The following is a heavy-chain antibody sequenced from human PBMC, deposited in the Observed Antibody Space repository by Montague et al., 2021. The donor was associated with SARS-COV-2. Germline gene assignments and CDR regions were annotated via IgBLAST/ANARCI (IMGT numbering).Heavy chain of an antibody. CDR3: ARLGFVELWLNLGWFDP. D-gene: IGHD3-16*02. CDR2: FYYSGST. CDR1: GDSIRSSGYY. J-gene: IGHJ5*02. Sequence: SETLSLTCSVSGDSIRSSGYYWGWIRQPPGKGLEWIVTFYYSGSTNYNPSLKSRVTMPVDTSKNQFSLELRSVTAADTAVYYCARLGFVELWLNLGWFDPWGQGTLVTVSS. V-gene: IGHV4-39*01.